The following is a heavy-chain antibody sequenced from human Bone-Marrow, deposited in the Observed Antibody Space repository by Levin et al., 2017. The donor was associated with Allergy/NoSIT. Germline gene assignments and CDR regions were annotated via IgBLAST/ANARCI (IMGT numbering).Heavy chain of an antibody. CDR1: GFTFDDYA. D-gene: IGHD5-12*01. CDR3: AKDLRPHSGYDMWGPNYYYYYGMDV. J-gene: IGHJ6*02. V-gene: IGHV3-9*01. CDR2: ISWNSGSI. Sequence: PGGSLRLSCAASGFTFDDYAMHWVRQAPGKGLEWVSGISWNSGSIGYADSVKGRFTISRDNAKNSLYLQMNSLRAEDTALYYCAKDLRPHSGYDMWGPNYYYYYGMDVWGQGTTVTVSS.